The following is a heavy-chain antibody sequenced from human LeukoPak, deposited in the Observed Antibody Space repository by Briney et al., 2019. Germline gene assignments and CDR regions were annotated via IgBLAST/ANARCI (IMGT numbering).Heavy chain of an antibody. V-gene: IGHV3-23*01. D-gene: IGHD2/OR15-2a*01. CDR3: AKDRNSWPTNFDS. CDR2: ISSSGGTT. CDR1: GFTFSSYA. J-gene: IGHJ4*02. Sequence: PGGSLRLSCAASGFTFSSYAVNWVRRAPGKGLEWVSAISSSGGTTYYADSEKGRFSISRDNSKNMLYLQMNSLRAEDTAVYYCAKDRNSWPTNFDSWGQGTLVTVSA.